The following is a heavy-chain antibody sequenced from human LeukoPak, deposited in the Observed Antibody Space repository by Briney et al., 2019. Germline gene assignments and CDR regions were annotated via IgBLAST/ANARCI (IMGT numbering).Heavy chain of an antibody. CDR1: GGTFSSYA. J-gene: IGHJ6*03. V-gene: IGHV1-69*05. D-gene: IGHD5-18*01. CDR3: ARGVQLDYYYYYMDV. Sequence: ASVKVSCKASGGTFSSYAISWVRQAPGQGLEWMGRIISIFGTANYAQKFQGRVTITTDESTSTAYMELSSLRSEDTAVYYCARGVQLDYYYYYMDVWGKGTTVTVSS. CDR2: IISIFGTA.